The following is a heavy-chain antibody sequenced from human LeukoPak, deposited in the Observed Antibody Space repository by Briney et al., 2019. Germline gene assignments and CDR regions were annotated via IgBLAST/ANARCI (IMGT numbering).Heavy chain of an antibody. CDR3: TTGHY. Sequence: NPGGSLRLSCAASGFTFRTMWMSWVRLAPGKGLEWVGRINDETDGGTTDYAASVKGRFTISRDDSKNTLFLQMNSLRVGDTAVYYCTTGHYWGQGAQVTVSS. V-gene: IGHV3-15*01. CDR1: GFTFRTMW. J-gene: IGHJ4*02. CDR2: INDETDGGTT.